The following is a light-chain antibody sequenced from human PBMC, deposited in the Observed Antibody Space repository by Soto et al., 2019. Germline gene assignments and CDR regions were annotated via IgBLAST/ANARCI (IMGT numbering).Light chain of an antibody. Sequence: DIQMTQSPSSLSASVGERVTITCRASQSINRWLAWYQQKPGKAPKVLIFDASSLESGVPSRFSGSGSATEFTLTISSLQPDDFATYYCQQYSTYPWTFGQGTKVDIK. CDR3: QQYSTYPWT. V-gene: IGKV1-5*01. J-gene: IGKJ1*01. CDR1: QSINRW. CDR2: DAS.